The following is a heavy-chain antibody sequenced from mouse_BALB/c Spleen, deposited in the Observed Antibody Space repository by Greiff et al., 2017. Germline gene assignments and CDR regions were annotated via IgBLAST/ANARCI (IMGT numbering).Heavy chain of an antibody. CDR2: ISYDGSN. CDR3: ARDSLWGFAY. V-gene: IGHV3-6*02. J-gene: IGHJ3*01. D-gene: IGHD1-1*02. Sequence: EVQLQESGPGLVKPSQSLSLTCSVTGYSITSGYYWNWIRQFPGNKLEWMGYISYDGSNNYNPSLKNRISITRDTSKNQFFLKLNSVTTEDTATYYCARDSLWGFAYWGQGTLVTVSA. CDR1: GYSITSGYY.